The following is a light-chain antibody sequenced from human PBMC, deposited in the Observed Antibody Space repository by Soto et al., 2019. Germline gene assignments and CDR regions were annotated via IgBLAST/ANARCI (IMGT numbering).Light chain of an antibody. V-gene: IGLV2-14*01. CDR1: SSDVGGYNY. CDR2: DVS. Sequence: QSALTQPASVSGSPGRSITISCTGTSSDVGGYNYVSWYQQHPGKAPKLMIYDVSNRPSGVSNRFSGSKSGNTASLTISGLQAEDEADYYCSSYTSSSTLRLVFGGGTKLTVL. J-gene: IGLJ3*02. CDR3: SSYTSSSTLRLV.